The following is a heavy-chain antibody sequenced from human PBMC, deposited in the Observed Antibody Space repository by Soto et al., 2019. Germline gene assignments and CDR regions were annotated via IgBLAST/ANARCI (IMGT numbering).Heavy chain of an antibody. Sequence: SETLSLTCTVSGGSISSGDYYWSWIRQPPGKGLEWIGYIYYSGSTYYNPSLKSRVTISVDTSKNQFSLKLSSVTAADTAVYYWASSGITIFGVVTRLFDYWGQGTLVTVSS. CDR3: ASSGITIFGVVTRLFDY. CDR1: GGSISSGDYY. V-gene: IGHV4-30-4*01. CDR2: IYYSGST. J-gene: IGHJ4*02. D-gene: IGHD3-3*01.